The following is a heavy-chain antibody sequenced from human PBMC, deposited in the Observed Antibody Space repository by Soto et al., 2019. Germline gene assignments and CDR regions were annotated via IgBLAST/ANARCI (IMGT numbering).Heavy chain of an antibody. CDR1: GYSFTSND. CDR3: AKMATFGSLNWFDP. D-gene: IGHD3-16*01. V-gene: IGHV1-8*01. CDR2: MNPGSGDT. Sequence: ASVTVSCRASGYSFTSNDVRWVRHATGQGLEWMGWMNPGSGDTGYAQKFQGRVTMTRDISIATAYMELSSLRSDDTAIYYCAKMATFGSLNWFDPWGQGTLVTVSS. J-gene: IGHJ5*02.